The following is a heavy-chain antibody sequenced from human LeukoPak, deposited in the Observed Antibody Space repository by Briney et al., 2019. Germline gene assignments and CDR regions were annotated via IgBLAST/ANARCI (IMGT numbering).Heavy chain of an antibody. CDR2: IYYSGSV. J-gene: IGHJ4*02. V-gene: IGHV4-30-4*01. CDR1: GGSISSGDYY. Sequence: SETLSLTCTVSGGSISSGDYYWRWIRQPPGKGLEWIGYIYYSGSVYYNPSLKSRVTISVDTSKNQFSLKLSSVTAADTAVYYCARVSVAGMEEDYWGQGTLVTVSS. CDR3: ARVSVAGMEEDY. D-gene: IGHD6-19*01.